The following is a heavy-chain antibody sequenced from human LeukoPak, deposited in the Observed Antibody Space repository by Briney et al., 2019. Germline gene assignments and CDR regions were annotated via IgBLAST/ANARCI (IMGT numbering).Heavy chain of an antibody. Sequence: GGSLRLSCAASGFTFSTYAMTWVRQAPGKGLEWVSLISGTGGSTYYADSVKGRFTISRDNAKNTLYLQMNSLRAEDTAVDYCARGVAGDIWGQGTMVTVSS. CDR1: GFTFSTYA. V-gene: IGHV3-23*01. D-gene: IGHD6-19*01. J-gene: IGHJ3*02. CDR3: ARGVAGDI. CDR2: ISGTGGST.